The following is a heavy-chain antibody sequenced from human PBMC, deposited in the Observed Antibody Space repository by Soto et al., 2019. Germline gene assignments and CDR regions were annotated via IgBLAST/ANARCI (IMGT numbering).Heavy chain of an antibody. J-gene: IGHJ1*01. Sequence: PSETLSLTCTVSGGSISSYYWSWIRQPSGKGLEWIGYIYYSGSTNYNPSLKSRVTISVDTSKNQISLKLSSVTAADTAVYYCARSAFCGGDCYSEYFQHWGQGTLVTVSS. V-gene: IGHV4-59*12. CDR3: ARSAFCGGDCYSEYFQH. CDR2: IYYSGST. D-gene: IGHD2-21*02. CDR1: GGSISSYY.